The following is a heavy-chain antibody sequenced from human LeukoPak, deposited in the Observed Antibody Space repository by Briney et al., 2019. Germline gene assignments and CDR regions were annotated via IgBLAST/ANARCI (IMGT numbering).Heavy chain of an antibody. Sequence: GASVKVSCKASGYTFTSYDINWVRQATGQGLEWMGWMNPNSGNTGYVQKFQGRVTMTRNTSISTAYMELSSLRSEDTAVYYCARGRGSYAYFDGMDVWGQGTTVTVSS. V-gene: IGHV1-8*01. CDR1: GYTFTSYD. CDR3: ARGRGSYAYFDGMDV. D-gene: IGHD5-18*01. CDR2: MNPNSGNT. J-gene: IGHJ6*02.